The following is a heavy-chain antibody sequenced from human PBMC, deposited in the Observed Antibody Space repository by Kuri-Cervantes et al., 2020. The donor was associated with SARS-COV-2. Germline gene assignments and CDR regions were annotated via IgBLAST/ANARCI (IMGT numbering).Heavy chain of an antibody. CDR3: TRTRVAAPPYYFDY. CDR2: IRSKAYGGTT. V-gene: IGHV3-49*04. Sequence: SLKISCAASGFTFGDYAMSWVRQAPGKGLEWVGFIRSKAYGGTTEYAESVKGRFTISSDDSKSIDYLQMNSLKTDMTAVYYCTRTRVAAPPYYFDYWGQGTLVTVSS. D-gene: IGHD6-6*01. J-gene: IGHJ4*01. CDR1: GFTFGDYA.